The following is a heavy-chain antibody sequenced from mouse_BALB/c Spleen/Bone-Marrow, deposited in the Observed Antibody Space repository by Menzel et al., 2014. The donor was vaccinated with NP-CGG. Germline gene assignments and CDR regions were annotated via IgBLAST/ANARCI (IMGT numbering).Heavy chain of an antibody. CDR2: ISNGGGST. CDR1: GFTFSDYY. CDR3: ARHNCDECWFVY. J-gene: IGHJ3*01. V-gene: IGHV5-12*02. Sequence: EVMLVESGGGLVQPGGSLKLSCATSGFTFSDYYMYWLRQTPEKRLECVAYISNGGGSTYYPETVKGRFTISRDNAKSPLFLQMSRLKSEDAVMDYCARHNCDECWFVYWGQGTLVTVSA.